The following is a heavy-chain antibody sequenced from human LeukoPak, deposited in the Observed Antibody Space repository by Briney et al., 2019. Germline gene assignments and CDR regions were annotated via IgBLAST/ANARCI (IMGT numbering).Heavy chain of an antibody. CDR2: TSYDGSNK. D-gene: IGHD2-2*01. CDR1: GFTFRNYG. J-gene: IGHJ4*02. Sequence: GRSLRLSCVASGFTFRNYGMHWVRQAPGKGLKWVAVTSYDGSNKYCADSVKGRFTISRDNSKSTLYLQMNSLRAEDTAVYYCAKEGDGLSFGYWGQGTLVTVSS. CDR3: AKEGDGLSFGY. V-gene: IGHV3-30*18.